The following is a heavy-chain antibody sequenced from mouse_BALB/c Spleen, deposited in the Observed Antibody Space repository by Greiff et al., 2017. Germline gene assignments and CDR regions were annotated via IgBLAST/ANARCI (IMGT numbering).Heavy chain of an antibody. CDR1: GFTFSSFG. D-gene: IGHD2-14*01. V-gene: IGHV5-17*02. J-gene: IGHJ4*01. Sequence: EVQGVESGGGLVQPGGSRKLSCAASGFTFSSFGMYWVRQAPEKGLEWVAYISSGSSTIYYADTVKGRFTISRDNPKNTLFLQMTSLRSEDTAMYYCARRGYDPYYAMDYWGQGTSVTVSS. CDR3: ARRGYDPYYAMDY. CDR2: ISSGSSTI.